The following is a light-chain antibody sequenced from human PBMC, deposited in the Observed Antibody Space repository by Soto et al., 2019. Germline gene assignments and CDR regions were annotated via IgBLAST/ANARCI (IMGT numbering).Light chain of an antibody. CDR2: EGT. J-gene: IGLJ1*01. V-gene: IGLV2-23*01. Sequence: QSVLTQPASVSGPPGQSITISCTGTSSDVGSYNLVSWYQQHPGKAPKLMIYEGTKRPSGVSNRFSGSKSGNTASLTISGLQAEDEADYYCCSYAGSSFYVFGTGTKVTVL. CDR1: SSDVGSYNL. CDR3: CSYAGSSFYV.